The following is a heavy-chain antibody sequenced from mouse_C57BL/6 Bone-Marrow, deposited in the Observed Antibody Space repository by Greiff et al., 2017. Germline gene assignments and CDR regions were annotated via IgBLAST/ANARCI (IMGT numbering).Heavy chain of an antibody. J-gene: IGHJ3*01. CDR2: IWTGRGT. Sequence: VQLVASGPGLVAPSQSLSITCTVSGFSLPSYAISWVRQPPGKGMEWLGVIWTGRGTNYNSALKSRLSISKDNSKSQVFLKMNSLHTDNTARYYCAGNSDYYGSGYVFAYWGQGTLVTVSA. V-gene: IGHV2-9-1*01. D-gene: IGHD1-1*01. CDR3: AGNSDYYGSGYVFAY. CDR1: GFSLPSYA.